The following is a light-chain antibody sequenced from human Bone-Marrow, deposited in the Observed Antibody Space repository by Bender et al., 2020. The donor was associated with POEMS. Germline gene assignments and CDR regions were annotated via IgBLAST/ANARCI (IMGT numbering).Light chain of an antibody. Sequence: QSVLTQPPSVSAVPGQKVTISCSGSASILGNSYVSWYQQLPGSAPKLLIYYNSRRPSGIPERFSASTSATSATLAIAGLRTGDEADYYCATRDDRLSVVFGGGTRLTVL. CDR1: ASILGNSY. CDR3: ATRDDRLSVV. J-gene: IGLJ3*02. V-gene: IGLV1-51*01. CDR2: YNS.